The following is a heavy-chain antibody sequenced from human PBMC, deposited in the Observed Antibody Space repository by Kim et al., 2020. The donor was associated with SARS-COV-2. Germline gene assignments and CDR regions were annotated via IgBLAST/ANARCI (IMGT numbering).Heavy chain of an antibody. CDR3: ARRRRATPTDF. V-gene: IGHV5-10-1*01. Sequence: GESLKISFKGSGYSFTSYWISWVRQMPGKGLEWMGRIDPSDSYTSYSPSFQGHVTISADKSISTAYLQWSSLKASDTAMYYCARRRRATPTDFWGQGTLVTVSS. CDR2: IDPSDSYT. CDR1: GYSFTSYW. J-gene: IGHJ4*02.